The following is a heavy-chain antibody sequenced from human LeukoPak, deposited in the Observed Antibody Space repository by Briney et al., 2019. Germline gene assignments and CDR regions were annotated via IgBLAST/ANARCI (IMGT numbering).Heavy chain of an antibody. CDR1: GFTFSSYG. V-gene: IGHV3-30*18. Sequence: GGSLRLSCAASGFTFSSYGMHWVRQAPGKGLEWVAVISYDGSNKYYADSVKGRFTISRDNSKNTLYLQMNSLRAEDTAVYYCAKKYSSSWPVDYWGQGTLVTVSS. CDR2: ISYDGSNK. J-gene: IGHJ4*02. D-gene: IGHD6-13*01. CDR3: AKKYSSSWPVDY.